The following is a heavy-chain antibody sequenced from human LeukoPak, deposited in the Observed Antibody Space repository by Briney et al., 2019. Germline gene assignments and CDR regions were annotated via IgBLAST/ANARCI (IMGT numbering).Heavy chain of an antibody. V-gene: IGHV1-24*01. CDR3: ATGLIAAAGMGWYFDL. J-gene: IGHJ2*01. D-gene: IGHD6-13*01. Sequence: ASVKVSFKVSGYTLTELSMHWVRQAPGKGLEWMGGFDPEDGETIYAQKFQGRVTMTEDTSTDTAYMELSSLRSEDTAVYYCATGLIAAAGMGWYFDLWGRGTLVTVSS. CDR1: GYTLTELS. CDR2: FDPEDGET.